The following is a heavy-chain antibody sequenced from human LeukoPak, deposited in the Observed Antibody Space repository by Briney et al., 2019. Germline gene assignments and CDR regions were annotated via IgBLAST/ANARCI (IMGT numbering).Heavy chain of an antibody. D-gene: IGHD3-10*01. CDR3: ARGSASPYLHSRPGSCWFDP. Sequence: SESLALTRSVWGGFISSYYWRWVRQPGGKGLEGIGRIYTSGCTNYNRSLQRRVTMSVDTSKNQSSLKLSSLTAADTAVYYCARGSASPYLHSRPGSCWFDPWGQGTLAPVSS. J-gene: IGHJ5*02. V-gene: IGHV4-4*07. CDR1: GGFISSYY. CDR2: IYTSGCT.